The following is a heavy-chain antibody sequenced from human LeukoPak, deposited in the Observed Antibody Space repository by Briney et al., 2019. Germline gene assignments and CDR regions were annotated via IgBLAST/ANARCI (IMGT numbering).Heavy chain of an antibody. CDR3: ARLKSRLRYFDWLV. Sequence: SETLSLTCTVSGGSISRYYWSWLRQPPGKGLEWMGYIYYSGSTNYNPSLKRRVTISVDTSKNQFALKLGSVTAADTAVYYCARLKSRLRYFDWLVWGQGTLVTVSS. V-gene: IGHV4-59*12. CDR1: GGSISRYY. D-gene: IGHD3-9*01. J-gene: IGHJ4*02. CDR2: IYYSGST.